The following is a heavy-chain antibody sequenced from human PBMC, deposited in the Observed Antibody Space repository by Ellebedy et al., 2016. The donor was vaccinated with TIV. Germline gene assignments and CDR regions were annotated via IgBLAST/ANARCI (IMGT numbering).Heavy chain of an antibody. CDR1: GFPFSNYN. Sequence: GESLKIPCVASGFPFSNYNMNWVRQPPGKGLEWVSSIRSTGSDKYYAESVKGRFTISRDNAQDTLFLQMNSLRAEDTAVYYCARKVPAPTTVPPNWYFDLWGRGTLVTVSS. CDR2: IRSTGSDK. J-gene: IGHJ2*01. D-gene: IGHD4-17*01. CDR3: ARKVPAPTTVPPNWYFDL. V-gene: IGHV3-21*06.